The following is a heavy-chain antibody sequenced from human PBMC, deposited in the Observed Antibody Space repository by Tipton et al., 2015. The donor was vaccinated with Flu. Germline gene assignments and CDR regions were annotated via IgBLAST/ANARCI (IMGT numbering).Heavy chain of an antibody. Sequence: SLRLSCAASGFPFSNFWMHWVRQAPGKGLEWVARINQDGSEKNYVDSVKGRFTISRDNAKNSLYLQMNSLRADDTALYYCVRFAGGSWGQGTLVTVSS. D-gene: IGHD3-16*01. CDR3: VRFAGGS. J-gene: IGHJ5*02. CDR2: INQDGSEK. CDR1: GFPFSNFW. V-gene: IGHV3-7*01.